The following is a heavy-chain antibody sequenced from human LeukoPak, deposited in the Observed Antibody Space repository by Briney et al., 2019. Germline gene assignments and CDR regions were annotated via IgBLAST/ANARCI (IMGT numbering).Heavy chain of an antibody. CDR2: IKQDGSEK. Sequence: GGSLRLSCAASGFTFSSYAMSWVRQAPGKGLEWVANIKQDGSEKYYVDSVKGRFTISRDNAKNSLYLQMNSLRAEDTAVYYCARVLRYFDPSYYYYGMDVWGQGTTVTVSS. CDR1: GFTFSSYA. CDR3: ARVLRYFDPSYYYYGMDV. J-gene: IGHJ6*02. D-gene: IGHD3-9*01. V-gene: IGHV3-7*03.